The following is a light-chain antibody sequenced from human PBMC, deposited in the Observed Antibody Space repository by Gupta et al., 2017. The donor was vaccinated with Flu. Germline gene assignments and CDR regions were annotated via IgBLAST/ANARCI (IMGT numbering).Light chain of an antibody. V-gene: IGKV3-11*01. Sequence: EIVLTQSPATLSLSPGERATLSCRASQSIDTYLAWYQQKPGQAPRLLMYDASNRATGIPARFSGSGSGTDFTLTISSREPEDFAVYYCQQRSNWPLLTFGGGTXVEIK. CDR1: QSIDTY. CDR2: DAS. J-gene: IGKJ4*01. CDR3: QQRSNWPLLT.